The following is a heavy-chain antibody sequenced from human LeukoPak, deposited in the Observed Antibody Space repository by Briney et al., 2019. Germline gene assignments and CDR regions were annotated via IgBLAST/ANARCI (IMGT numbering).Heavy chain of an antibody. Sequence: ASVKVSCKASGYTFTSYDINWVRQATGQGLEWMGWMNPNSGNTGYAQKFQGRVTMTRNTSISTAYMELSSLRSEDTAVYYCARTPPPYGGYDLPLDYWGQGTLVTVSS. CDR3: ARTPPPYGGYDLPLDY. D-gene: IGHD5-12*01. J-gene: IGHJ4*02. V-gene: IGHV1-8*01. CDR2: MNPNSGNT. CDR1: GYTFTSYD.